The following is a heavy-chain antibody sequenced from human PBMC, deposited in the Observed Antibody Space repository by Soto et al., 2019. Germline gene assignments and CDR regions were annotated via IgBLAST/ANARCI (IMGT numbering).Heavy chain of an antibody. CDR2: IYYSGST. CDR3: AGRLDDSSFVREN. Sequence: QVQLQESGPGLVKPSQTLSLTCTVSGGSISSGGYYWSWIRQHPGKGLEWIGYIYYSGSTYYNPSLKSRVTISVDTSKNQSSLKLSSVTAADTAVYYCAGRLDDSSFVRENWGQGTLVTVSS. J-gene: IGHJ4*02. D-gene: IGHD3-22*01. CDR1: GGSISSGGYY. V-gene: IGHV4-31*03.